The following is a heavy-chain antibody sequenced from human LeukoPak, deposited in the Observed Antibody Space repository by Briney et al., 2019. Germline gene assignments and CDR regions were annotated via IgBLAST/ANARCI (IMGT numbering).Heavy chain of an antibody. J-gene: IGHJ3*02. CDR1: GGSFSGYY. Sequence: SETLSLTCAVYGGSFSGYYWSWIRQPPGKGLEWIGEINHSGSTNYNPSLKSRVTISVDTSKNQFSLKLSSVTAADTAVYYCARSPVGAFDIWGQGTMVTVSS. CDR3: ARSPVGAFDI. V-gene: IGHV4-34*01. D-gene: IGHD3-3*01. CDR2: INHSGST.